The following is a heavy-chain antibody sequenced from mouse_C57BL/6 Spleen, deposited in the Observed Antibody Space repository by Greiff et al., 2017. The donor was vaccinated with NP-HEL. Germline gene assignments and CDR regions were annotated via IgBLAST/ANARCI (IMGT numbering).Heavy chain of an antibody. CDR1: GYSITSGYY. J-gene: IGHJ2*01. Sequence: EVQLQQSGPGLVKPSQSLSLTCSVTGYSITSGYYWNWIRQFPGNKLEWMGYISYDGSNNYNPSLKNRISITRDTSTNQFFLKLNAVTTEDTATYYCAREEFRHYGDDWGQGTTRTVAS. V-gene: IGHV3-6*01. CDR3: AREEFRHYGDD. CDR2: ISYDGSN.